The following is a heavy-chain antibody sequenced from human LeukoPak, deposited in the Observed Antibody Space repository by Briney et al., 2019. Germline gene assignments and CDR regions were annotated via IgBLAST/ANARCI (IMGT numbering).Heavy chain of an antibody. CDR2: IYSGGNT. CDR1: GFTVSTNY. D-gene: IGHD6-19*01. Sequence: GGSLRLSCAASGFTVSTNYMTWVRQAPGKGLEWVSIIYSGGNTYYADSVKGRFTISRDNSKNTLYLQMNGLRAEDTAVYYCASRSVAGTKTPFDYWGQGTLVTVSS. V-gene: IGHV3-53*01. CDR3: ASRSVAGTKTPFDY. J-gene: IGHJ4*02.